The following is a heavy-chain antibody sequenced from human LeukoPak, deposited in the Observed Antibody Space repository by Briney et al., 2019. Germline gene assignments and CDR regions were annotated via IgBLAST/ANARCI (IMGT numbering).Heavy chain of an antibody. D-gene: IGHD3-16*01. CDR1: VYTFMSHG. CDR3: ARATGNWGHDGFDI. V-gene: IGHV1-18*01. Sequence: GASVKVSCKAYVYTFMSHGNSWVRQAPGQGLEWMGWISGSSSNTNYAQRLQGRVTMTTDTSTTTAYMELRSLRSDDTAVYYCARATGNWGHDGFDIWGQGTMVTVSS. CDR2: ISGSSSNT. J-gene: IGHJ3*02.